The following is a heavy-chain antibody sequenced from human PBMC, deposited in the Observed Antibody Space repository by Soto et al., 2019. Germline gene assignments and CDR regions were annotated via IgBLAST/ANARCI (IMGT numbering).Heavy chain of an antibody. V-gene: IGHV3-74*01. Sequence: VPLVESGGGSVQPGGSLRLSCVASGIPFSGYWMNWVRQVPGKGPVWVARVDSVGSGTSYADSVKGRFTISRDNAKNTLSLQMDSLRVEDTAVYYCATVFEHWGQGIPVTVSS. CDR1: GIPFSGYW. CDR2: VDSVGSGT. CDR3: ATVFEH. J-gene: IGHJ4*02.